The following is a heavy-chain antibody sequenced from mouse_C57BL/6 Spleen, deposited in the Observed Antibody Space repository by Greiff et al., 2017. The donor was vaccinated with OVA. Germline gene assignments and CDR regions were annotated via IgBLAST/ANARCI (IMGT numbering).Heavy chain of an antibody. CDR3: ARRGYYYGSSVFDY. J-gene: IGHJ2*01. Sequence: EVKLVESGGGLVQPGGSLSLSCAASGFTFTDYYMSWVRQPPGKALEWLGFIRNKANGYTTEYSASVKGRFTISRDNSQSILYLQMNALRAEDSATYYCARRGYYYGSSVFDYWGQGTTLTVSS. V-gene: IGHV7-3*01. CDR2: IRNKANGYTT. CDR1: GFTFTDYY. D-gene: IGHD1-1*01.